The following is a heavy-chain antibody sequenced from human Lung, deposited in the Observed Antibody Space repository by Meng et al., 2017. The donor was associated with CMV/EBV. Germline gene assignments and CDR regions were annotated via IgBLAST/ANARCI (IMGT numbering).Heavy chain of an antibody. CDR3: AKDRLYGDYVGYFDR. CDR1: CNFANYA. D-gene: IGHD4-17*01. Sequence: CNFANYAMSWVRQAPGKGLEWVAAISGRGGSNTYYADSVKGRFTISRDNSNNTLLLHMISLRAEDTAVYYCAKDRLYGDYVGYFDRWGQGTLVTVSS. CDR2: ISGRGGSNT. V-gene: IGHV3-23*01. J-gene: IGHJ4*02.